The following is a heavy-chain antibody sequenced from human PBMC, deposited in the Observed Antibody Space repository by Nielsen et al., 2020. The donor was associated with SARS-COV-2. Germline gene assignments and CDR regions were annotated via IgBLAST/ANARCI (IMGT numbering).Heavy chain of an antibody. J-gene: IGHJ6*03. V-gene: IGHV4-34*01. CDR3: ARGKKSFSGTFVSFYYYYYMDV. Sequence: SETLSLTCAVYGESFTDNKWSWVRQPPGKGLEWIGEIDHRGSASYNPSLKSRVTMSVDTPKNQFSLRLKSVTAADTAVYFCARGKKSFSGTFVSFYYYYYMDVWSKGTTVTVSS. CDR1: GESFTDNK. CDR2: IDHRGSA. D-gene: IGHD3-16*02.